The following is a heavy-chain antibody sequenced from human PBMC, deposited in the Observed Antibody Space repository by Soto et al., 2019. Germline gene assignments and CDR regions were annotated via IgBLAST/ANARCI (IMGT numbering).Heavy chain of an antibody. V-gene: IGHV6-1*01. J-gene: IGHJ4*02. CDR1: GDSVSSNSAA. CDR3: AREGFLYYYDSSGFYFLDY. D-gene: IGHD3-22*01. CDR2: TYYRSKWYN. Sequence: PSQTLSLTCAISGDSVSSNSAAWNWIRQSPSRGLEWPGRTYYRSKWYNDYAVSVKSRITINPHTSKNQFSLQLNSVTPEDTAVYYCAREGFLYYYDSSGFYFLDYWGQGTLVTVSS.